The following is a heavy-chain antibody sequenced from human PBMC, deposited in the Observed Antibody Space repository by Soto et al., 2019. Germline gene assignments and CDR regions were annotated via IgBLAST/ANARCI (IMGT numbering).Heavy chain of an antibody. CDR1: GGSFSGYY. CDR3: ARGGDIVVVVAATTSGNWFDP. J-gene: IGHJ5*02. D-gene: IGHD2-15*01. CDR2: INHSGST. V-gene: IGHV4-34*01. Sequence: QVQLQQWGAGLLKPSETLSLTCAVYGGSFSGYYWSWIRQPPGKGLEWIGEINHSGSTNYNPSLKSRVTTSVDTSKDQFSLKLSSVTAADTAVYYCARGGDIVVVVAATTSGNWFDPWGQGTLVTVSS.